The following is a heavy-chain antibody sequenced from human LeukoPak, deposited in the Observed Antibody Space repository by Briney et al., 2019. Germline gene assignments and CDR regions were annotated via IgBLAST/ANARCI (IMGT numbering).Heavy chain of an antibody. V-gene: IGHV3-23*01. CDR2: ITPNADRT. D-gene: IGHD3-22*01. CDR1: GFTFGSYG. Sequence: PGGSLRLPCAASGFTFGSYGMSWVRQAPGKGLEWVSFITPNADRTSYADSVEGRFTISRDNPRNTLYMQMNSLRDEDTAVYYCAIMHGYYDGSGYWVQWGQGTLVTVSS. CDR3: AIMHGYYDGSGYWVQ. J-gene: IGHJ1*01.